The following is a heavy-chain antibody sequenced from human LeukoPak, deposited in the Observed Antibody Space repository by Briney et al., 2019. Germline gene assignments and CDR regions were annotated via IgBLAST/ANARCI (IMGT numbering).Heavy chain of an antibody. D-gene: IGHD6-19*01. Sequence: GESLKISCKGSGYSFTSYWIGWVRQMPGKGLEWMGIIYPGDSDTRYSPSFQGQVTISADKSISTAYLQWSSLKASDTAMYYCARIYSSGWYRDALDIWGQGTMVTVSS. CDR2: IYPGDSDT. CDR1: GYSFTSYW. CDR3: ARIYSSGWYRDALDI. V-gene: IGHV5-51*01. J-gene: IGHJ3*02.